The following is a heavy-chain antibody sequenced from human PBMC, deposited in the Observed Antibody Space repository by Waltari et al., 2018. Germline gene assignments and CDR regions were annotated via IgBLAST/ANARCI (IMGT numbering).Heavy chain of an antibody. D-gene: IGHD3-16*01. J-gene: IGHJ5*02. CDR3: ARVLRMGDLPHLS. CDR1: GFTFTNYA. CDR2: ISAGGATT. Sequence: EMQQLESGGGLVKPGGSLRLSCATSGFTFTNYAMNLVRRAPGRGLEWVVAISAGGATTYEADSMKGRFTISRDNSKNTLYLQMNSLRAEDTAVYYCARVLRMGDLPHLSWGQGTLVTVSS. V-gene: IGHV3-23*01.